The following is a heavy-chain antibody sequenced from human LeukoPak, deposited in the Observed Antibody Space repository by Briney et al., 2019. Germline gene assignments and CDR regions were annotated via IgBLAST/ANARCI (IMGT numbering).Heavy chain of an antibody. CDR2: IWYDGSKK. CDR3: ARSLRVDIIFYYHMDV. CDR1: GFTFSSFG. D-gene: IGHD5-12*01. J-gene: IGHJ6*03. V-gene: IGHV3-33*01. Sequence: PGGSLRLSCAASGFTFSSFGMHWVRQGPGKGLEWVAAIWYDGSKKYYADSVKGRFTISRDNSKNTLYLQMNSLRAEDTAVYFCARSLRVDIIFYYHMDVWGKGTTVTVSS.